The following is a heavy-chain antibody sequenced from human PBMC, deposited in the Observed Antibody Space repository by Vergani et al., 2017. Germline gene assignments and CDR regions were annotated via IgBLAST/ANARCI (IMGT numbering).Heavy chain of an antibody. CDR1: GYTFTSYG. J-gene: IGHJ4*02. V-gene: IGHV1-46*03. CDR2: INPSGGST. Sequence: QVQLVQSGAEVKKPGASVKVSCKASGYTFTSYGISWVRQAPGQGLEWMGIINPSGGSTSYAQKFQGRVTMTGDTSTSTVYMELSSLRSEDTAVYYCARDVPHSSSSGDYWGQGTLVTVSS. CDR3: ARDVPHSSSSGDY. D-gene: IGHD6-6*01.